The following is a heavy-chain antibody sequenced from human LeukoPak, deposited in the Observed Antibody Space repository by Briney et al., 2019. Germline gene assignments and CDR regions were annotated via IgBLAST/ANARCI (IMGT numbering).Heavy chain of an antibody. V-gene: IGHV4-34*01. CDR3: ARGRLRLGELSYNWFDP. D-gene: IGHD3-16*02. CDR1: GGSFSGYY. Sequence: SETLSLTCAVYGGSFSGYYSTWIRQPPGKGLEWIGEINHSGSTNCNPSLKSRVIISVDTSKNQFSLKLSSVTAADTGVYYCARGRLRLGELSYNWFDPGGQGTLVTVSS. J-gene: IGHJ5*02. CDR2: INHSGST.